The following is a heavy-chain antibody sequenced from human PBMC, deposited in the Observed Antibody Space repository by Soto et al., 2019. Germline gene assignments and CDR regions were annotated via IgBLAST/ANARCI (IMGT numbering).Heavy chain of an antibody. CDR2: IWYDGSNK. J-gene: IGHJ6*02. D-gene: IGHD2-15*01. V-gene: IGHV3-33*01. CDR1: GFTFSSYG. Sequence: QVQLVESGGGVVQPWRSLRLSCAASGFTFSSYGMHWVRQATVKGLEWVAVIWYDGSNKYYADSVKGRFTISRDNSKNTLYLQMNSLRAEDTAVYYCARDRGGPPLRYYYGMDVWGQGTTVTVSS. CDR3: ARDRGGPPLRYYYGMDV.